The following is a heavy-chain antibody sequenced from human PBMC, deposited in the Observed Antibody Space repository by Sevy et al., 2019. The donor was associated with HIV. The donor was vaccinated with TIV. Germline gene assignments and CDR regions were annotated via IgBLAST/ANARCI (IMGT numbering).Heavy chain of an antibody. V-gene: IGHV1-3*01. D-gene: IGHD6-19*01. CDR2: INAGNGNT. CDR3: ARGGPKGIAVAGTSNFDY. J-gene: IGHJ4*02. CDR1: GYTFTSYA. Sequence: ASVKVSCKASGYTFTSYAMHWVRQAPGQRLEWMGWINAGNGNTKYSQKFQGRVTITRDTSASTAYMELRSLRSEDTAVYYCARGGPKGIAVAGTSNFDYWGQGTLVTVSS.